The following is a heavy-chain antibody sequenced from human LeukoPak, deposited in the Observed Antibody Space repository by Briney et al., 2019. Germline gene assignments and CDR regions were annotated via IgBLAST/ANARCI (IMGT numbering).Heavy chain of an antibody. J-gene: IGHJ3*02. D-gene: IGHD3-16*01. CDR2: IYYSGST. CDR3: ARNVSRGEPGGAFDM. V-gene: IGHV4-34*01. CDR1: GGSFSGYY. Sequence: SETLSLTCAVYGGSFSGYYWSWIRQPPGKGLEWIASIYYSGSTHYNPSLKSRVTISVDTSRNQFSLELRTATAADTAMYYCARNVSRGEPGGAFDMWGQGTMVTVSS.